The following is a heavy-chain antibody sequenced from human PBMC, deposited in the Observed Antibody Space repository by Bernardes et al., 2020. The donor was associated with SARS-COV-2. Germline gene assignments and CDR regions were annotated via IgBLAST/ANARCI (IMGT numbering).Heavy chain of an antibody. Sequence: GGSLRLSCAASGFTFSSYSMNWVRQAPGKGLEWVSSISGAGIYIYYGDSVRGRFTTSRDNTRKSVFLQMESLRAEDTAVYYCARDVGGTDWRFGFDVWGPGTLVHVSS. CDR2: ISGAGIYI. D-gene: IGHD3-9*01. CDR1: GFTFSSYS. V-gene: IGHV3-21*01. CDR3: ARDVGGTDWRFGFDV. J-gene: IGHJ3*01.